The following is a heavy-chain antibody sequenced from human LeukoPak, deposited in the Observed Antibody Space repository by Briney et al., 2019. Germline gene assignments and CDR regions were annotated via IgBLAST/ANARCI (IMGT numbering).Heavy chain of an antibody. V-gene: IGHV4-59*12. CDR3: ARVHSNWNYHYYMEV. CDR1: SGFISSYY. D-gene: IGHD1-1*01. J-gene: IGHJ6*03. Sequence: PSETLSLTCTVSSGFISSYYWSWIRQPPEKGLEWRRYIYHSGSTYYNPSLKSRVTISVDRSKNQFSLKLSSVTAADTAVHYCARVHSNWNYHYYMEVWGKGTTVTVSS. CDR2: IYHSGST.